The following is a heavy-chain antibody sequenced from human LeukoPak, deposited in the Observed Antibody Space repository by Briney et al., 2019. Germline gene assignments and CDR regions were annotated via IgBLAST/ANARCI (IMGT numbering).Heavy chain of an antibody. Sequence: GESLRISCKGSGYSFTSYWISWVRQMPGKGLEWMGRIDPSDSYTNYSPSFQGHVTISADKSISTAYLQWSSLKASDTAMYYCARLRIGYYGSGSYQYYGMDVWGKATTVTVSS. CDR3: ARLRIGYYGSGSYQYYGMDV. CDR1: GYSFTSYW. V-gene: IGHV5-10-1*01. CDR2: IDPSDSYT. J-gene: IGHJ6*04. D-gene: IGHD3-10*01.